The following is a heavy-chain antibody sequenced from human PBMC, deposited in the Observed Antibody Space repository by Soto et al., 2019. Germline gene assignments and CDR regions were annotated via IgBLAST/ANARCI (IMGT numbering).Heavy chain of an antibody. CDR1: GFTFDDYA. Sequence: EVQLVESGGGLVQPGRSLRLSCAASGFTFDDYAMHWVRQAPGKGLEWVSGISWNSGSIGYADSVKGRFTISRDNAKNSLYLQMNSLRAEDTALYYCAKAKARGQLGNYYYMDVWGKGTTVTVSS. J-gene: IGHJ6*03. CDR2: ISWNSGSI. V-gene: IGHV3-9*01. D-gene: IGHD6-6*01. CDR3: AKAKARGQLGNYYYMDV.